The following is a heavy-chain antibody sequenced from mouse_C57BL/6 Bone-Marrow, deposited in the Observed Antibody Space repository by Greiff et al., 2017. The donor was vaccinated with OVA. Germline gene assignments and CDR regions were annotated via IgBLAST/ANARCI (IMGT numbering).Heavy chain of an antibody. J-gene: IGHJ3*01. CDR2: ISSGGSYT. D-gene: IGHD2-2*01. CDR1: GFTFSSYG. CDR3: ASPLLWLRRMEAWFAC. V-gene: IGHV5-6*01. Sequence: EVKLQESGGDLVKPGGSLKLSCAASGFTFSSYGMSWVRQTPDKRLEWVATISSGGSYTYYPDSVKGRFPISRDKAKNNLYLQMSSLKTKDTDKYYCASPLLWLRRMEAWFACWGTGTLVTVSA.